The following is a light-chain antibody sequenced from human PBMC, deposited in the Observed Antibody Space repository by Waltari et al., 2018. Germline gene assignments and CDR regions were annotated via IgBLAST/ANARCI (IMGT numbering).Light chain of an antibody. CDR1: SGHSSNV. CDR3: QTWGTGIWV. CDR2: VNSDGSH. V-gene: IGLV4-69*01. Sequence: QLVLTQSPSASASLGASVKLTCTLSSGHSSNVVAWHQQQPEKGPRYLMKVNSDGSHPKGDGIPDRFSGSSSGAERYLTISSLQSDDEADYYCQTWGTGIWVFGGGTRLTVL. J-gene: IGLJ3*02.